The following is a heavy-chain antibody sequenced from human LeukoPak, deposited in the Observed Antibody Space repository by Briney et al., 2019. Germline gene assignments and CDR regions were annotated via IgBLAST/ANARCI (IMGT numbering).Heavy chain of an antibody. J-gene: IGHJ3*02. CDR3: ARSKGYYYDSSGYYQENDAFDI. D-gene: IGHD3-22*01. V-gene: IGHV1-2*02. Sequence: ASVKVSCKASGYTFTGYYMHWVRQAPGQGLEWMGWINPNSGGTNYAQKFQGRVTMTRDTSISTAYMELSRLRSDDTAVYYCARSKGYYYDSSGYYQENDAFDIWDQGTMVTVSS. CDR2: INPNSGGT. CDR1: GYTFTGYY.